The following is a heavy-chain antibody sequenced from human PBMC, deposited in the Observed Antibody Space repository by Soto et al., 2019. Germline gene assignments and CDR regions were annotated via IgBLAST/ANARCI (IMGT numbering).Heavy chain of an antibody. CDR2: FYARGNA. CDR3: ARAGNEYGVDV. J-gene: IGHJ6*02. CDR1: GGSISSYH. Sequence: QVQLQESGPGLVKPSETLSLTCTVSGGSISSYHWSWIRQSAGKGLAWIGRFYARGNAVYNPSLRSRRSMSADTSKNQASLTLTSVTAADTGVYYCARAGNEYGVDVWGQGTTVTVSS. D-gene: IGHD3-10*01. V-gene: IGHV4-4*07.